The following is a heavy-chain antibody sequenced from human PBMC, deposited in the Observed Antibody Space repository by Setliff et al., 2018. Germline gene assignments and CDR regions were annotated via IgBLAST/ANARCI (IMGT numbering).Heavy chain of an antibody. V-gene: IGHV4-61*09. D-gene: IGHD3-3*01. CDR3: ARVTGFSYMDV. CDR2: INRRGST. CDR1: GGSVNSGYDN. Sequence: PSETLSLTCTVSGGSVNSGYDNWNWLRQPAGKGLEWIGHINRRGSTNFTPSLKSRVTLLIDTAKNQISLRLSSVTAADTAVYFCARVTGFSYMDVWGKGTTVTVSS. J-gene: IGHJ6*03.